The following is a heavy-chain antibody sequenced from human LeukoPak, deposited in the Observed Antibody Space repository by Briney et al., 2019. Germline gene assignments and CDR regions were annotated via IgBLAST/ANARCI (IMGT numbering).Heavy chain of an antibody. V-gene: IGHV4-59*01. CDR1: GGSISSYY. Sequence: PSETLSLTCTVSGGSISSYYWSWIRQPPGKGLEWIGYIYYSGSTNYNPSLKSRVTISVDTSKNQFSLKLSPVTAADTAVYYCARVTTLSREGDQNNWFDPWGQGTLVTVSS. J-gene: IGHJ5*02. CDR3: ARVTTLSREGDQNNWFDP. D-gene: IGHD4-11*01. CDR2: IYYSGST.